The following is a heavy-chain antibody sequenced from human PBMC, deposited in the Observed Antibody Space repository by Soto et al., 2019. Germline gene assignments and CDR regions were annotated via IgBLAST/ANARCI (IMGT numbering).Heavy chain of an antibody. CDR2: INSDGSST. Sequence: AGGSLRLSCAASGFTFSSYWMHWVRQAPGKGLVWVSRINSDGSSTSYADSVKGRFTISRDNAKNTLYLQMNSLRAEDTAVYYCARVSGGTIFGVVADFDYWGQGTLVTVSS. V-gene: IGHV3-74*01. J-gene: IGHJ4*02. CDR3: ARVSGGTIFGVVADFDY. D-gene: IGHD3-3*01. CDR1: GFTFSSYW.